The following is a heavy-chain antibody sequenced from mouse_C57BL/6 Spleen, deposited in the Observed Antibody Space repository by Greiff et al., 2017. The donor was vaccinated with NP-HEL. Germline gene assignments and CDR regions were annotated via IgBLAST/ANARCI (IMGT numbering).Heavy chain of an antibody. CDR2: INPGSGGT. CDR3: ARSLYSDYYFDY. V-gene: IGHV1-54*01. J-gene: IGHJ2*01. CDR1: GYAFTNYL. D-gene: IGHD2-12*01. Sequence: VQLQESGAELVRPGTSVKVSCKASGYAFTNYLIEWVKQRPGQGLEWIGVINPGSGGTNYNEKFKGKATLTADKSSSNAYMQLSSLTSEDSAVYFCARSLYSDYYFDYWGQGTTLTVSS.